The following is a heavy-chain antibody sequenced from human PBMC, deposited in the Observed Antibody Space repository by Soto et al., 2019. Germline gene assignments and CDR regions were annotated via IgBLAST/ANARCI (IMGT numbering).Heavy chain of an antibody. Sequence: QVQLVQSGAAVKKPGASVKVSCKASGYTFTSYAIHWVRQAPGQRLEWMGWINAGNGNTKYSQNFQGRVTITRDTSASTAYMELSSLRSEDTAVYYCARDLGVGAASDYWCQGTLVTVSS. D-gene: IGHD1-26*01. CDR3: ARDLGVGAASDY. CDR2: INAGNGNT. V-gene: IGHV1-3*01. J-gene: IGHJ4*02. CDR1: GYTFTSYA.